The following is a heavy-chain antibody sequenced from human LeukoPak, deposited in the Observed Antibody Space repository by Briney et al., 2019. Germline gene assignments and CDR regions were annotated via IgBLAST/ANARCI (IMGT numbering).Heavy chain of an antibody. CDR1: GGSFSGYY. D-gene: IGHD3-3*01. CDR2: INHSGST. Sequence: PSETLSLTCAVYGGSFSGYYWSWIRQPPGKGLEWIGEINHSGSTNYNPSLKSRVTISVDTSKNQFSLKLNAVTAADTAVYYCARFKYDFWSGSRSYYFYGMDVWGQGTTVTVSS. J-gene: IGHJ6*02. CDR3: ARFKYDFWSGSRSYYFYGMDV. V-gene: IGHV4-34*01.